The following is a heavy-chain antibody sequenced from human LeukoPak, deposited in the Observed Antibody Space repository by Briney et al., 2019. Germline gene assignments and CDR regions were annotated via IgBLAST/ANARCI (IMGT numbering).Heavy chain of an antibody. J-gene: IGHJ4*02. CDR3: ARDSSSSGWYGSGD. D-gene: IGHD6-19*01. CDR1: GYTFTSYG. Sequence: ASVKVSCKASGYTFTSYGISWMRQAPGQGLEWMGWISAYNGNTNYAQKLQGRVTMTTDTSTSTAYMELRSLRSDDTAVYYCARDSSSSGWYGSGDWGQGTLVTVSS. V-gene: IGHV1-18*01. CDR2: ISAYNGNT.